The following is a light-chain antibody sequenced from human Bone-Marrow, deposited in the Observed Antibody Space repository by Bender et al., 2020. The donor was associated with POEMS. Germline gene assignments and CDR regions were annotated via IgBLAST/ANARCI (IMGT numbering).Light chain of an antibody. V-gene: IGLV3-1*01. CDR1: NLQNKY. J-gene: IGLJ3*02. CDR2: QDT. CDR3: QAWDSSTLV. Sequence: SYVLAQPPSVSVSPGQTATISCSGDNLQNKYTSWYQQRPGQSPVLVIYQDTKRPSGIPERMSGSNSGNTATLTISGTQRMDEADYYCQAWDSSTLVVGGGTRLTVL.